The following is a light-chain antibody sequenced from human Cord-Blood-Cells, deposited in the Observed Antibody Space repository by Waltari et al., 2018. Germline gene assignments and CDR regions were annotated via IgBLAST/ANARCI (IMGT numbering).Light chain of an antibody. J-gene: IGLJ2*01. CDR3: CSYAGSGVV. CDR2: ERS. CDR1: SSDVGSYNL. V-gene: IGLV2-23*01. Sequence: QSALTQPASVSASPGQSITISCTGTSSDVGSYNLVSWYQQHPGKAPKLMISERSKRPSGVSNRFSGSKSGSTASLTISGLQAEDDADYYCCSYAGSGVVFGGGTKLTVL.